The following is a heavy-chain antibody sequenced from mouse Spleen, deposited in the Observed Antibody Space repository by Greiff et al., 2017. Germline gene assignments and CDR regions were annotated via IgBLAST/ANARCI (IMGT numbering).Heavy chain of an antibody. V-gene: IGHV5-17*01. J-gene: IGHJ3*01. D-gene: IGHD6-1*01. CDR3: ARDATGGFAY. CDR2: ISSGSSTI. Sequence: EVQLQESGGGLVKPGGSLKLSCAASGFTFSDYGMHWVRQAPEKGLEWVAYISSGSSTIYYADTVKGRFTISRDNAKNTLFLQMTSLRSEDTAMYYCARDATGGFAYWGQGTLVTVSA. CDR1: GFTFSDYG.